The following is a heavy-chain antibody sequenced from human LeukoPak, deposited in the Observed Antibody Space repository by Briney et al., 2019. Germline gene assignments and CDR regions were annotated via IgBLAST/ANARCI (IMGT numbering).Heavy chain of an antibody. CDR2: IWYDGSNK. Sequence: GGSLRLSCAASGFTFSSYGMHWVRQAPGKGLEWVAVIWYDGSNKYYADSVKGRFTISRDNSKNTLYLQMNSLRAEDTAVYYCAKTPPLTGYDNSDYWGQGTLVTVSS. J-gene: IGHJ4*02. V-gene: IGHV3-33*06. CDR3: AKTPPLTGYDNSDY. D-gene: IGHD3-9*01. CDR1: GFTFSSYG.